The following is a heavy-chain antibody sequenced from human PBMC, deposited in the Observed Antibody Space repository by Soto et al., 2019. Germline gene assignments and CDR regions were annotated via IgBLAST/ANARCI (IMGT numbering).Heavy chain of an antibody. CDR1: GFTFSSYA. CDR3: ARRISIAAAGTSFDY. CDR2: ISYDGSNK. D-gene: IGHD6-13*01. V-gene: IGHV3-30-3*01. J-gene: IGHJ4*02. Sequence: GGSLRLSCAASGFTFSSYAMHWVRQAPGKGLEWVAVISYDGSNKYYADSVKGRFTISRDNSKNTLYLQMNSLRAEDTAVYYCARRISIAAAGTSFDYWGQGTLVTVSS.